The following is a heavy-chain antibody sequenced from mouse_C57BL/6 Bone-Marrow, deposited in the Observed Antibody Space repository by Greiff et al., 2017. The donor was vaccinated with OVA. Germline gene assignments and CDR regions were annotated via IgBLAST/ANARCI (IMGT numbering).Heavy chain of an antibody. V-gene: IGHV14-2*01. CDR3: GGVGRKGLAY. CDR2: IDPEDGET. CDR1: GFNITDYY. Sequence: EVQLQQSGAELVKPGASVKLSCTASGFNITDYYMHWVKQRTEQGLEWIGRIDPEDGETNYAPKFQGKATITADTSSNTACLQLSSLTSEDTAVNYCGGVGRKGLAYWGQGTLVTVSA. D-gene: IGHD4-1*01. J-gene: IGHJ3*01.